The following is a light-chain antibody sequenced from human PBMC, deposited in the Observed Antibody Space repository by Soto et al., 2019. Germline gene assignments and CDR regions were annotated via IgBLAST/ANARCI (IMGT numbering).Light chain of an antibody. CDR3: SSYAATNNYV. CDR1: SSDVGRYNF. CDR2: EVT. V-gene: IGLV2-8*01. Sequence: QSALTQPPSASGSPGQSVTISCTGTSSDVGRYNFVSWYQQHPGKAPQLIIYEVTKRPSGVPEHFSGSKSGNTASLTVSGLQAEDEADYYCSSYAATNNYVFGSGTKLTVL. J-gene: IGLJ1*01.